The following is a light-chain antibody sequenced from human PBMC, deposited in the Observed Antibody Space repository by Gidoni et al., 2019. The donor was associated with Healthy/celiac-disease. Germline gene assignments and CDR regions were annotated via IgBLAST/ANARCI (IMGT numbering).Light chain of an antibody. CDR1: SSAVGGYNY. V-gene: IGLV2-11*01. J-gene: IGLJ3*02. CDR3: CSYAGSYTFE. Sequence: QSALTQPRSVSGSPGQSVTISCTGTSSAVGGYNYVSWYQQHPGKAPKLMIYDVSTRPSGVPDRFSGSKSGNTASLTISGLQAEDEADYYCCSYAGSYTFEFGGGTKLTVL. CDR2: DVS.